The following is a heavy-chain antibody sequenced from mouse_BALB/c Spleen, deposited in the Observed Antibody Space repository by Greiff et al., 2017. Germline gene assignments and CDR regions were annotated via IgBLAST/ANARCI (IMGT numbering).Heavy chain of an antibody. CDR3: ARNIPTGAMDY. CDR2: ILPGSGST. V-gene: IGHV1-9*01. Sequence: VQLQQSGAELMKPGASVKISCKATGYTFSSYWIEWVKQRPGHGLEWIGEILPGSGSTNYNEKFKGKATFTADTSSNTAYMQLSSLTSEDSAVYYCARNIPTGAMDYWGQGTSVTVSS. CDR1: GYTFSSYW. J-gene: IGHJ4*01.